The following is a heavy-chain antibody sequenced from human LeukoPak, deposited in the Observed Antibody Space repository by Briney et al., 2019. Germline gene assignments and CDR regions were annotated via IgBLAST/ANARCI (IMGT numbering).Heavy chain of an antibody. V-gene: IGHV3-48*01. CDR3: ARDHNYAFDN. Sequence: PGRSLRLSCAASGFTFSSYSMNWVRQAPGKRLEWISYIGLSSGNTKYADSVKGRFAISGDKAKSSLYLQMNSLRVEDTAVYYCARDHNYAFDNWGQGTLVTVSS. J-gene: IGHJ4*02. D-gene: IGHD1-1*01. CDR2: IGLSSGNT. CDR1: GFTFSSYS.